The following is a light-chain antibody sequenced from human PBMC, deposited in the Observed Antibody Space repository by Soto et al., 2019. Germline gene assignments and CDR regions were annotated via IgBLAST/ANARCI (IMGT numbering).Light chain of an antibody. V-gene: IGKV1-17*03. CDR1: QGISNY. J-gene: IGKJ4*01. CDR3: LTHNSYPIT. CDR2: AAS. Sequence: DIQMTQSPSAMSASVGDRVTITGRASQGISNYLAWFQQKPGKVPKRRIYAASSLQRGVPASVNGTGSGTEFPLTLRRLQPEDFATYYCLTHNSYPITFAGGTKVDIK.